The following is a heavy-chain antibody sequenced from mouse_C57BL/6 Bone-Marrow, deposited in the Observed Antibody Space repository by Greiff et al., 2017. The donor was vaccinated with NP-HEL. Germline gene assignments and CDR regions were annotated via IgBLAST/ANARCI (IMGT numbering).Heavy chain of an antibody. J-gene: IGHJ1*03. V-gene: IGHV1-53*01. CDR3: ARYYYGSSPYWYFDV. D-gene: IGHD1-1*01. Sequence: QVQLQQSGPELVKPGASVKLSCKASGYTFTSYWMHWVKQRPGQGLEWIGNINPSNGGTNYNQKFKEKATLTADKSSSTAYMQLSSLTYEDSAVYYCARYYYGSSPYWYFDVWGTGTTVTVSS. CDR2: INPSNGGT. CDR1: GYTFTSYW.